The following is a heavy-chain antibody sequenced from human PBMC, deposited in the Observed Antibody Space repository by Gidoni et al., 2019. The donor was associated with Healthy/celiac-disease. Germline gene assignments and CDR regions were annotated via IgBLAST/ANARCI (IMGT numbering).Heavy chain of an antibody. Sequence: EVQLVESGGGLVKPGFTFSSYRMNWVRQAPGKGLEWVSSISSSSSYIHYADSVKGRFTISRDNAKNSLYLQMNSLRAEDTAVYYCASPLTYDDAFDIWGQGTMVTVSS. CDR2: ISSSSSYI. CDR3: ASPLTYDDAFDI. V-gene: IGHV3-21*01. D-gene: IGHD3-9*01. CDR1: FTFSSYR. J-gene: IGHJ3*02.